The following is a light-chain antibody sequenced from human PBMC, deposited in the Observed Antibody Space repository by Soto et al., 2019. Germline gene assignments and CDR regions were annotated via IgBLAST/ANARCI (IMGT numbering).Light chain of an antibody. Sequence: QSVLTQPPSASGTPGQRVTISCYGSISNIGSNPVSWYQQLPGTAPKLLMYSNNQRPSGVPDRFSGSKSGTSASLAISGLQSEDEADYSCAAWDDRLKGVIFGGGTKLTVL. V-gene: IGLV1-44*01. CDR2: SNN. J-gene: IGLJ2*01. CDR3: AAWDDRLKGVI. CDR1: ISNIGSNP.